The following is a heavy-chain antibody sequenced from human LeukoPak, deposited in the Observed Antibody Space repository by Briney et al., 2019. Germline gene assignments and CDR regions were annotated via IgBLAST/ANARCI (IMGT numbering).Heavy chain of an antibody. J-gene: IGHJ6*03. CDR3: AKAGGSGSYGLQYYYYMDV. V-gene: IGHV3-23*01. Sequence: PGGSLTLSCAASGFTFGSYAMSWVRQAPGKGLEWVSAISGSGGSTYYADSVKGRFTLSRDNSKNTLYLQMNSLRAEDTALYYCAKAGGSGSYGLQYYYYMDVWGKGTTVTVSS. CDR2: ISGSGGST. D-gene: IGHD3-10*01. CDR1: GFTFGSYA.